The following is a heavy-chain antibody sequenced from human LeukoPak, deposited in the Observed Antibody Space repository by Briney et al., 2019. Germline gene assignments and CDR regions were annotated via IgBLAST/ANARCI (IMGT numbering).Heavy chain of an antibody. J-gene: IGHJ1*01. Sequence: ASVKVPCKASGYTFRSFGISWVRQAPGQGLEWMGWISAYNGNTNYAQKLQGRVTMTTDTSTSTAYMELRSLRSEDTAVYYCARVVQSTDSSGFYLPEYFQHWGQGTLVTVSS. CDR1: GYTFRSFG. D-gene: IGHD3-22*01. CDR2: ISAYNGNT. CDR3: ARVVQSTDSSGFYLPEYFQH. V-gene: IGHV1-18*01.